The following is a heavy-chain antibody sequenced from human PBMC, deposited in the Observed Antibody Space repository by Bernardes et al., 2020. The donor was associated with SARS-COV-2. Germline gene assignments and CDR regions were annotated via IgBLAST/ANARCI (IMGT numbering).Heavy chain of an antibody. CDR3: AKDVFWWQLDS. CDR1: GFSFSPNA. Sequence: GGSLRLSCAASGFSFSPNAMSWVRKAPGKGLEWVSGIGGDGNTHYADSVRGRFSISRDNSNNMLFLQMDSLRAEDTAMYYCAKDVFWWQLDSWGPGALVTVSS. V-gene: IGHV3-23*01. J-gene: IGHJ4*02. CDR2: IGGDGNT. D-gene: IGHD2-15*01.